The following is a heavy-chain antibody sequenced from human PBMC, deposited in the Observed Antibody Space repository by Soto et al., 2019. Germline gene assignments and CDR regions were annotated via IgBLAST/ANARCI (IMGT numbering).Heavy chain of an antibody. CDR3: ARGRRGTRPMYDDWARHDGFDL. D-gene: IGHD3-10*01. V-gene: IGHV4-34*01. J-gene: IGHJ3*01. CDR2: INHSGST. Sequence: SETLSLTCAVYGGSFSDNYWTWVRQPPGKGLEWIGEINHSGSTNYNPSLKSRVTISVDTSKTQFSLKLSSVTAADTAMYYCARGRRGTRPMYDDWARHDGFDLWGQGTMVTVSS. CDR1: GGSFSDNY.